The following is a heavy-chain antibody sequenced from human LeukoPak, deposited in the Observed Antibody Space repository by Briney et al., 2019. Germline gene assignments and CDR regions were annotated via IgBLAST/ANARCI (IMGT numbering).Heavy chain of an antibody. Sequence: GGSLRLSCAASGFTFSTYAMAWVRQAPGKGLEWVSGISGSGIHTYYPDSMKGRFIISRDNSKNSLYLQLSSLRVEDTALYYCAKAQYYYDSSIDYWGQGTLVTVSS. D-gene: IGHD3-22*01. CDR2: ISGSGIHT. CDR3: AKAQYYYDSSIDY. V-gene: IGHV3-23*01. CDR1: GFTFSTYA. J-gene: IGHJ4*02.